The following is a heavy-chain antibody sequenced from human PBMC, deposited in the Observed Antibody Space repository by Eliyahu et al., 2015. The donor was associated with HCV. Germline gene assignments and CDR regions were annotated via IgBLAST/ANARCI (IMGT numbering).Heavy chain of an antibody. Sequence: EVHLVESGGGLVQXGGSLXLXXAASGFTFSXDWMTWIRXAPGKGLEWVANINQDGSATXYVDSVKGRFTISRDNTMKSLYLQMNSLRLEDAAVYWCTTNTGDNWGXGTLVKVSS. D-gene: IGHD5-24*01. J-gene: IGHJ4*02. CDR3: TTNTGDN. CDR1: GFTFSXDW. CDR2: INQDGSAT. V-gene: IGHV3-7*03.